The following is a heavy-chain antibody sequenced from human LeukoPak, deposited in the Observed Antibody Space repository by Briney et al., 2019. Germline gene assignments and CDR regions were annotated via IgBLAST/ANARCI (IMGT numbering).Heavy chain of an antibody. J-gene: IGHJ2*01. D-gene: IGHD3-10*01. V-gene: IGHV3-23*01. CDR1: GFSFSSHG. CDR3: AKIGVIGNWYYDV. Sequence: GGSLRLSCAASGFSFSSHGMSWVRQAPWKGPEWVSSISSGSDYTFYADSVKGRFTISRDNSKNTLYLQMNSLRAGDTAIYHCAKIGVIGNWYYDVWGRGTLLTVSS. CDR2: ISSGSDYT.